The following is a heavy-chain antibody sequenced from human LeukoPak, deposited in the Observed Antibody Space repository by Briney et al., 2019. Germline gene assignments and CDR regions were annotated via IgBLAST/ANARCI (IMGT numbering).Heavy chain of an antibody. D-gene: IGHD3-22*01. CDR2: IRNKDSSYTT. V-gene: IGHV3-72*01. CDR3: ARDSCDSRSSSLGYDY. J-gene: IGHJ4*02. Sequence: GGSLRLSCAASGFTVSSNYMSWVRQAPGKGLEWVGRIRNKDSSYTTEYAASVKGRFTISRDDSKNSLYLQMNSLKTEDTAMYYCARDSCDSRSSSLGYDYWGQGTLVTVSS. CDR1: GFTVSSNY.